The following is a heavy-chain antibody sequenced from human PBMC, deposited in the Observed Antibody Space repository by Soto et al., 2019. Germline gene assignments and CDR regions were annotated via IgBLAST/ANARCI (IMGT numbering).Heavy chain of an antibody. V-gene: IGHV3-21*01. J-gene: IGHJ3*02. CDR3: ARPTAPHGSSWYRDAFDI. CDR1: GFTFSSYS. Sequence: GGSLRLSCAASGFTFSSYSMNWVRQAPGKGLEWVSSISSSSSYIYYADSVKGRFTISRDNAKNSLYLQMNSLGAEDTAVYYCARPTAPHGSSWYRDAFDIWGQGTMVTVSS. CDR2: ISSSSSYI. D-gene: IGHD6-13*01.